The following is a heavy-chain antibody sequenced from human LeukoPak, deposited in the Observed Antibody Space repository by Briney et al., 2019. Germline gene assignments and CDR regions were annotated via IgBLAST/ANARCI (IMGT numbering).Heavy chain of an antibody. CDR2: IYYSGST. V-gene: IGHV4-39*07. CDR3: ARDGFWGHAFDI. J-gene: IGHJ3*02. D-gene: IGHD7-27*01. Sequence: SETLSLTCTVSGGSISSSSYYWGWIRQPPGKGLEWIGSIYYSGSTYYNPSLKSRVTISVDTSKNQFSLKLSSVTAADTAVYYCARDGFWGHAFDIWGQGTMVTVSS. CDR1: GGSISSSSYY.